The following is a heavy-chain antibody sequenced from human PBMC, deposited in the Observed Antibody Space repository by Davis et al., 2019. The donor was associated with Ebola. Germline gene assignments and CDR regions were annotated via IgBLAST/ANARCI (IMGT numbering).Heavy chain of an antibody. V-gene: IGHV3-33*01. J-gene: IGHJ4*02. CDR3: SRGGAAGSLPDY. CDR2: IWYDESNS. CDR1: GFTFDAFG. D-gene: IGHD1-26*01. Sequence: GESLKISCVASGFTFDAFGMNWVRQAPGKGLEWVATIWYDESNSYYADSVKGRFTISRDNSENTLYLQMDSLRVDDTAVYYCSRGGAAGSLPDYWGQGTLVTVSS.